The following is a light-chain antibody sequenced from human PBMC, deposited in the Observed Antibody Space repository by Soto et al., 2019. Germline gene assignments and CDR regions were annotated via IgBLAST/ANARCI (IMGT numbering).Light chain of an antibody. Sequence: DFVMTQAPDPLAVSLGERATINCKSSQSVLYNSNNKNHLGWFQQKPGHPPKLLIYGASFRPSGVPDRFSGSGSGTDFTLTISSLQAEDVAVYYCQQYYSIPFTFGQGTRLEIK. J-gene: IGKJ5*01. CDR3: QQYYSIPFT. CDR2: GAS. CDR1: QSVLYNSNNKNH. V-gene: IGKV4-1*01.